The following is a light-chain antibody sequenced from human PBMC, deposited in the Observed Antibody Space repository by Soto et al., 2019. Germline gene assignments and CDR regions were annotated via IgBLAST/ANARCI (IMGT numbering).Light chain of an antibody. CDR2: DTS. J-gene: IGKJ1*01. CDR1: QSVSSSY. Sequence: EIVLTQSPGTLSLSPGERATLSCRASQSVSSSYLAWYQQKPGQAPRLLIYDTSSRATGIPDRFSGSGSGTDFTLAISRLEPEDFAVYYCQQCGSSPSFGQG. CDR3: QQCGSSPS. V-gene: IGKV3-20*01.